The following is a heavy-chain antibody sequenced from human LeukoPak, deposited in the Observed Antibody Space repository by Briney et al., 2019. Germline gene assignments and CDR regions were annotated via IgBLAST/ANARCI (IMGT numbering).Heavy chain of an antibody. CDR1: GGTFSSYT. Sequence: SVTVSCKASGGTFSSYTISWVRQAPGQGLEWMGRIIPILGIANYAQKFQGRVTITADKSTSTAYMELSSLRSEDTAVYYCARAMSTEAPYYYYGMDVWGQGTTVTVSS. V-gene: IGHV1-69*02. J-gene: IGHJ6*02. CDR3: ARAMSTEAPYYYYGMDV. D-gene: IGHD5/OR15-5a*01. CDR2: IIPILGIA.